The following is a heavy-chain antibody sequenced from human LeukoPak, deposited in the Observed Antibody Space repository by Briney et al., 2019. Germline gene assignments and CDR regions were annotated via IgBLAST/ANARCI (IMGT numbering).Heavy chain of an antibody. J-gene: IGHJ4*02. V-gene: IGHV1-2*02. Sequence: GASVTVSFTASGYTFTVYYMHWVRQAPGQGLEWMGWINPNSGGTNYAQKFQGRVTMTRDTSISTAYMELSRLRSDDTAVYYCAREDCTNGVCYMSDYWGQGTLVTVSS. CDR1: GYTFTVYY. D-gene: IGHD2-8*01. CDR3: AREDCTNGVCYMSDY. CDR2: INPNSGGT.